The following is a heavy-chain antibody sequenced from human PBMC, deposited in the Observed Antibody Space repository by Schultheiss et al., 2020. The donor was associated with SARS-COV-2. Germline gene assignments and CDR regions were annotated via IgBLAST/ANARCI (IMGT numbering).Heavy chain of an antibody. D-gene: IGHD3-22*01. J-gene: IGHJ4*02. CDR1: GGSISSGGYY. CDR2: IYYSGST. Sequence: SETLSLTCTVSGGSISSGGYYWSWIRQHPGKGLEWIGYIYYSGSTYYNPSLKSRVTISVDTSKNQFSLKLSSVTAADTAVYYCARAVLDYYDSSGYYYFDYWGQGTLVTVSS. V-gene: IGHV4-31*03. CDR3: ARAVLDYYDSSGYYYFDY.